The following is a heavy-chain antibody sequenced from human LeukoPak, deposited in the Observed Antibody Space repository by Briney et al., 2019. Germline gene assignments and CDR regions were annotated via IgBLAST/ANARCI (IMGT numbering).Heavy chain of an antibody. J-gene: IGHJ3*02. V-gene: IGHV1-69*04. CDR3: ARVIGSSAAFDI. CDR2: IIPILGIA. Sequence: ASVKVSCKASGGTFSSYAISWVRQAPGQGLEWMGRIIPILGIANYAQKFQGRVTITADKSTSTAYMELSSLRSEDTAVYYCARVIGSSAAFDIWGQGTMVTVSS. D-gene: IGHD1-26*01. CDR1: GGTFSSYA.